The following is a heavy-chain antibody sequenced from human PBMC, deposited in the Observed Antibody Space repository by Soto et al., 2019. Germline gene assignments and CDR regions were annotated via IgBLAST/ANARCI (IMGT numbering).Heavy chain of an antibody. CDR3: ANEDNWNYKHYYYGMDV. Sequence: LRLSCAASGFSFSTYGMHWVRQAPGKGLEWVAFISNGGSNKYYADSVKGRFTISRDNSKNTLYLQMNSLRAEDTAVYYCANEDNWNYKHYYYGMDVWGQGTTVTVSS. CDR2: ISNGGSNK. CDR1: GFSFSTYG. J-gene: IGHJ6*02. D-gene: IGHD1-7*01. V-gene: IGHV3-30*18.